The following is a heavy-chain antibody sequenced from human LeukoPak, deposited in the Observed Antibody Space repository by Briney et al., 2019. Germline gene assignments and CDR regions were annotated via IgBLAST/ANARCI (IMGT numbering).Heavy chain of an antibody. CDR2: IKQDGSEK. V-gene: IGHV3-7*03. CDR1: GFTLSKFW. J-gene: IGHJ5*02. Sequence: GGSLRLSCVASGFTLSKFWMNWVRQAPGKGLEWVANIKQDGSEKRYVDSVKGRFSISRDNTKNSLYLQMSSLRAEDTAVYYCARGPNSGYSWLDPWGQGTLVTVSS. CDR3: ARGPNSGYSWLDP. D-gene: IGHD5-12*01.